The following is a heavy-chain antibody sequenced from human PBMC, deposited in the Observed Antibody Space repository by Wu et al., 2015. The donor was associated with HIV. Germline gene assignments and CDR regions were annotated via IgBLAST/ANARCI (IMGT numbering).Heavy chain of an antibody. J-gene: IGHJ5*02. CDR3: ARAGGFCSGTSCLDL. CDR2: INPSGGST. V-gene: IGHV1-46*01. D-gene: IGHD2-2*01. CDR1: AYSFSDYY. Sequence: QVQLLQSGAEVKKPGASVKISCKASAYSFSDYYIHWVRQAPGHGLEWMGIINPSGGSTSYAQKFQGRVTMTRDTSTATVYMELRSLRSEDTAVYSCARAGGFCSGTSCLDLWGQGTLVTV.